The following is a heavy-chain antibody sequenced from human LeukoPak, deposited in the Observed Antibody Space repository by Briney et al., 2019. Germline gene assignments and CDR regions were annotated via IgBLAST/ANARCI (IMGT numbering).Heavy chain of an antibody. V-gene: IGHV4-34*01. J-gene: IGHJ5*02. Sequence: PSETLSLTCAVYGGSFSGYYWSWIRQPPGKGLEWIGEINHSGSTNYNPSLKSRVTISVDTSKNKFSLKLSSVTAADTAVYYCARGRTWFDPWGQGTLVTVSS. CDR1: GGSFSGYY. CDR2: INHSGST. CDR3: ARGRTWFDP.